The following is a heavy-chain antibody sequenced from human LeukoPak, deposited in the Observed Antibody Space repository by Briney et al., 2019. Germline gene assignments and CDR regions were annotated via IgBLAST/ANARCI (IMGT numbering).Heavy chain of an antibody. D-gene: IGHD1-26*01. CDR1: GYTFTNYG. J-gene: IGHJ4*02. CDR2: ISAYNGNT. Sequence: ASVKVSCKASGYTFTNYGFSWVRQAPGQGLEWMGWISAYNGNTNYAQKLQGRVTMTTDTSTSTAYMELRSLRPDDTAVYYCAGDYSGSYYVYFDYWGQGTLVTVSS. V-gene: IGHV1-18*01. CDR3: AGDYSGSYYVYFDY.